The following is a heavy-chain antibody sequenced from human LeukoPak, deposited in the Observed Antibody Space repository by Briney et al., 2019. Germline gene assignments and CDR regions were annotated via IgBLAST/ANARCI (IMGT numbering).Heavy chain of an antibody. D-gene: IGHD3-10*01. CDR2: ISSRGSTI. J-gene: IGHJ4*02. CDR1: GFTFSDYY. Sequence: GGSLRLSCAASGFTFSDYYMSWIRQAPGKGLEWVSYISSRGSTIYYADSVKGRFTISRDNAKNSVYLQMNSLRAEDTAVYYCARASIGQGKSLWFGELAPFFDRWGQGTLVTVSS. CDR3: ARASIGQGKSLWFGELAPFFDR. V-gene: IGHV3-11*01.